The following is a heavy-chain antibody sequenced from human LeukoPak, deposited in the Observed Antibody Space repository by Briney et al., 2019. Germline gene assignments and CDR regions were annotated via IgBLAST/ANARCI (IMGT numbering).Heavy chain of an antibody. D-gene: IGHD3-10*01. CDR2: INHSGST. CDR1: GGSISSSSYY. J-gene: IGHJ4*02. Sequence: SETLSLTCTVSGGSISSSSYYWSWIRQPPGKGLEWIGEINHSGSTNYNPSLKSRVTISVDTSKNQFSLKLSSVTAADTAVYYCARRKGRGVIRGPFDYWGQGTLVTVSS. CDR3: ARRKGRGVIRGPFDY. V-gene: IGHV4-39*07.